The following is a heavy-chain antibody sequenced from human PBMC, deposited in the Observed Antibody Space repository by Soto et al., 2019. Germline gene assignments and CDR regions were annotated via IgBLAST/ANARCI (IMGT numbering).Heavy chain of an antibody. D-gene: IGHD2-21*01. Sequence: GASVKVSCKASGYTFTSYYMHWVRQAPGQGLEWMGIINPSGGSTSYAQKFQGRVTMTRDTSTSTVYMELSSLRSEDTAVYYCAREVVRRWLQTRLNWFDPWGQGTLVTVSS. V-gene: IGHV1-46*01. CDR2: INPSGGST. CDR1: GYTFTSYY. CDR3: AREVVRRWLQTRLNWFDP. J-gene: IGHJ5*02.